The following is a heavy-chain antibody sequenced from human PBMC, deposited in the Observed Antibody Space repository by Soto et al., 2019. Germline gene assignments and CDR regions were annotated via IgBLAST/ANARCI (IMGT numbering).Heavy chain of an antibody. CDR3: TTKGPSSWTNFDH. J-gene: IGHJ4*02. V-gene: IGHV3-15*07. CDR2: IRSDGGTT. CDR1: GFTFNTAW. Sequence: GGSLRLSCAASGFTFNTAWMNWVRQAPGKGLEWVGRIRSDGGTTDYAALVKGRVTISRDDSQNMLYLQMNSLKTEDTGIYYFTTKGPSSWTNFDHWGQGTPVTVSS. D-gene: IGHD6-13*01.